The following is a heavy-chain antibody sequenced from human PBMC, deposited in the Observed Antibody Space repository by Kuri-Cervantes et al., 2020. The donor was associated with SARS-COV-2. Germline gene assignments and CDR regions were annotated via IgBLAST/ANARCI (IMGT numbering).Heavy chain of an antibody. CDR2: ISYDGSNK. Sequence: GESLKISCAASGFTFSSYAMHWDRQAPGKGLEWVAVISYDGSNKYYADSVKGRFTISRDNSKNTLYLQMNSLRAEGTAVYYCARAFGGSYFNWFDPWGQGTLVTVSS. CDR3: ARAFGGSYFNWFDP. J-gene: IGHJ5*02. CDR1: GFTFSSYA. V-gene: IGHV3-30*04. D-gene: IGHD1-26*01.